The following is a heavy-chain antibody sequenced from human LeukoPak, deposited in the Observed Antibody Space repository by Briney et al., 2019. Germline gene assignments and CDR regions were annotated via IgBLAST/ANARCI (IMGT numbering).Heavy chain of an antibody. D-gene: IGHD3-22*01. Sequence: GGSLRLSCAASGFTFSSYSMNWVRQAPGKGLEWVSATTGSTAATYHADSVKGRFTISRDNSKNTLYLQMNSLRAEDTAVYYCAKDFPRYYYDSSGDYFDYWGQGTLVTVSS. CDR1: GFTFSSYS. CDR3: AKDFPRYYYDSSGDYFDY. J-gene: IGHJ4*02. V-gene: IGHV3-23*01. CDR2: TTGSTAAT.